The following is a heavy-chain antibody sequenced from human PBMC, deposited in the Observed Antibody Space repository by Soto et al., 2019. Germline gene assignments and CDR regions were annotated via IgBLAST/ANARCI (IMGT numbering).Heavy chain of an antibody. CDR2: IYPGDSDT. CDR3: AKQNGYGGNTELEN. Sequence: PGESLKISCKGSGYSFTSYWIGWVRQMPGKGLEWMGIIYPGDSDTRYSPSFQGQVTISRDNSKNTLYLQMNSLRAEDTAVYYCAKQNGYGGNTELENWGQGTLVTVSS. J-gene: IGHJ4*02. CDR1: GYSFTSYW. D-gene: IGHD2-15*01. V-gene: IGHV5-51*01.